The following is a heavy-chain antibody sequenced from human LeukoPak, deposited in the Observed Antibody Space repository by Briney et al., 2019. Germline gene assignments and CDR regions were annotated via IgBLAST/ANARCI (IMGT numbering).Heavy chain of an antibody. D-gene: IGHD6-19*01. CDR3: ASHRQWLPRPHFDI. J-gene: IGHJ3*02. CDR1: GASISSGDYF. Sequence: SETLSLTCSVSGASISSGDYFWTWIRQHPGKGLEWIGYIHYSGSTYYNPSLRSRMIMSVDTSKYQFSLKLSSVTAADTAVYYCASHRQWLPRPHFDIWGQGTMVTVSS. V-gene: IGHV4-31*03. CDR2: IHYSGST.